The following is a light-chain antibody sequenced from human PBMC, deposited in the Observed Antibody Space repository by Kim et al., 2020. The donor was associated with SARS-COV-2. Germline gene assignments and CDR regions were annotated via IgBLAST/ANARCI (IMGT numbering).Light chain of an antibody. V-gene: IGKV3-15*01. CDR1: RSVGRS. Sequence: SPGEGAAPPCRASRSVGRSLALYQQKPSQAPRLVIYGASTRATGIPARFSGSGYGTEFTLTLSSLQSEDFAVYYCQQYNNWPPLTFGHGTKVDIK. CDR3: QQYNNWPPLT. CDR2: GAS. J-gene: IGKJ3*01.